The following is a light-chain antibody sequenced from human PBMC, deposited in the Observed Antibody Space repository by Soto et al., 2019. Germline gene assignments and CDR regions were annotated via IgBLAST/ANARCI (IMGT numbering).Light chain of an antibody. V-gene: IGKV3-20*01. Sequence: EIALSQSPGTQSLSPGERATLSCRASQSVSSSYLAWYQQKPGQAPRLLIYGASSRATGIPDRFSGSGSGTDFTLTISRLEPEDFAEYYCQHYGGSLSFGGGIKVDIK. CDR1: QSVSSSY. CDR2: GAS. J-gene: IGKJ4*01. CDR3: QHYGGSLS.